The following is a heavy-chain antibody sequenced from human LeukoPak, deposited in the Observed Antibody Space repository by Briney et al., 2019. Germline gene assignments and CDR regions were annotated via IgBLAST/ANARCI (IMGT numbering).Heavy chain of an antibody. CDR1: GGTFSSYA. Sequence: GASVKVSCKASGGTFSSYAISWVRQAPGQGLEWMGGIIPIFGTANYAQKFQGRVTITADKSTSIAYMELSSLRSEDTAVYYCARDHVRYGSGSYLPDYWGQGTLVTVSS. CDR3: ARDHVRYGSGSYLPDY. J-gene: IGHJ4*02. D-gene: IGHD3-10*01. CDR2: IIPIFGTA. V-gene: IGHV1-69*06.